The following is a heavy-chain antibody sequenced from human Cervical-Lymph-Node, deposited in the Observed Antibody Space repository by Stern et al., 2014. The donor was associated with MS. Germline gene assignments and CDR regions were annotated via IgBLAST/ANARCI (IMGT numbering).Heavy chain of an antibody. CDR2: IKRDGSET. D-gene: IGHD6-19*01. CDR3: TRFLQSGWSDLFDS. CDR1: GSTFSTSW. Sequence: VQLVESGGGLVQPGGSQRISCVASGSTFSTSWMSWVRQAPGKGLEWVDNIKRDGSETYYLDSVKGRFTISRDNAKSSLYLEMNSLRAEDTAVYYCTRFLQSGWSDLFDSWGRGTLVTVSS. V-gene: IGHV3-7*01. J-gene: IGHJ5*01.